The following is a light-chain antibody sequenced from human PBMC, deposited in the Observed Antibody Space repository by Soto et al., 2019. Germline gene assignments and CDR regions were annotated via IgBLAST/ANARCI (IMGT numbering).Light chain of an antibody. Sequence: EVVLTQSPGTLSLSPGERATLSCRASQNIRGNELAWYQQKPGQAPRLLIYRGSSRAPGIPDSFSGGGSGTDFTLTTSRLEPEDFAVYYCQDYGTSAPWTFGQGTKVEIK. V-gene: IGKV3-20*01. CDR1: QNIRGNE. CDR2: RGS. J-gene: IGKJ1*01. CDR3: QDYGTSAPWT.